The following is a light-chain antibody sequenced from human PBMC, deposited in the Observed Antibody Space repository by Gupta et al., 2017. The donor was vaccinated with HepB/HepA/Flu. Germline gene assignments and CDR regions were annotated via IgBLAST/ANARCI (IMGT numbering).Light chain of an antibody. V-gene: IGKV1-9*01. Sequence: IQLTQSPSFLSASVGDRVTITCRAGQGISNYLSWYQQKLGKAPKLLIYAASSLQSGVPSRFSGSGSGTEFTLTINSLQPEDFATYYCQHHNSYPITFGGGTKVEIK. CDR3: QHHNSYPIT. J-gene: IGKJ4*01. CDR2: AAS. CDR1: QGISNY.